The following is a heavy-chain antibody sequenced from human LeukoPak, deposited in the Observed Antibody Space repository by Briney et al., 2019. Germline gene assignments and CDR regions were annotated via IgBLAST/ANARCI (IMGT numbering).Heavy chain of an antibody. D-gene: IGHD3-16*01. Sequence: SETLSLTCTVTSASISSYFWSWIRQPPGKGLEWLGYIYNDGSTNYNPSLKSRVTISADTSKNHFSLKLSSVTAADTAVYYCARGWGYFDYWGQGTPVTVSS. CDR3: ARGWGYFDY. J-gene: IGHJ4*02. CDR1: SASISSYF. V-gene: IGHV4-59*01. CDR2: IYNDGST.